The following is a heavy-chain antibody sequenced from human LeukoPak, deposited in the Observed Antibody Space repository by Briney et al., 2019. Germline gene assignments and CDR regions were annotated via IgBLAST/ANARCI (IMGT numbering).Heavy chain of an antibody. V-gene: IGHV3-23*01. CDR2: ISISGGT. Sequence: GGSLRLSCAASGFTFNTYAMSWVRQAPGKGLEWVSVISISGGTYYADSVKGRFTISRDISKNTVFLQMDSHRVEDTAVYYCTKHGERGTNRFDYWGQGTLVTASS. D-gene: IGHD1-26*01. J-gene: IGHJ4*02. CDR1: GFTFNTYA. CDR3: TKHGERGTNRFDY.